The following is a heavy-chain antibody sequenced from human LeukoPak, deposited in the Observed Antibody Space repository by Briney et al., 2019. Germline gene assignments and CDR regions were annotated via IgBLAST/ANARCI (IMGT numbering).Heavy chain of an antibody. D-gene: IGHD5-18*01. J-gene: IGHJ5*02. CDR3: ARGIQLISHWFDP. CDR1: GYSISSAYY. Sequence: SETLSLTCTVSGYSISSAYYWGWIRQSPGKGLEWIGSFHYSGSTSYNPSLKSRVTISVDTSKNQFSLKLSSVTAADTAVYYCARGIQLISHWFDPWGQGTLVTVSS. V-gene: IGHV4-38-2*02. CDR2: FHYSGST.